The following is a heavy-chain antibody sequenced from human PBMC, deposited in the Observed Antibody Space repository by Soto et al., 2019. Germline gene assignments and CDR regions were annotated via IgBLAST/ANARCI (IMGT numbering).Heavy chain of an antibody. CDR2: ISGSGGST. Sequence: GGSLRLSCAASGFTFSSYAMSWVRQAPGKGLEWVSAISGSGGSTYYADSVKGRFTISRDNSKNTLYLQMNSLRAEDTAVYYCAKLNGREYYDFWSGYYVVYWGQGTLVTVSS. CDR3: AKLNGREYYDFWSGYYVVY. D-gene: IGHD3-3*01. V-gene: IGHV3-23*01. CDR1: GFTFSSYA. J-gene: IGHJ4*02.